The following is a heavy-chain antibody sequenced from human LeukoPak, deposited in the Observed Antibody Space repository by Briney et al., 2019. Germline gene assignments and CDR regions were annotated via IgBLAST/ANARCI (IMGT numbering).Heavy chain of an antibody. D-gene: IGHD2-15*01. CDR2: INPKSGGT. CDR1: GYTLTCYY. J-gene: IGHJ6*03. CDR3: ARGQVVFYYMDV. Sequence: ASVKLSCKASGYTLTCYYMHWVRQAPGQGLEWKGWINPKSGGTNYAQKFQGRVTMTRDTSISTAYMELSRLRSDDTAVYYCARGQVVFYYMDVWGEGATVTISS. V-gene: IGHV1-2*02.